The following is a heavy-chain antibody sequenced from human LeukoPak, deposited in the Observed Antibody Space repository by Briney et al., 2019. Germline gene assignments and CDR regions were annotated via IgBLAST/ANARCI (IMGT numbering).Heavy chain of an antibody. Sequence: ASVKVSCKASGYTFTSYYMHWVRQAPGQGLEWMGIINPSGGSTSYAQKLQGRVTMTRDMSTSTVYMELSSLRSEDTAVYYCARDKEGRPDGYCSSTSCYDNWFDPWGQGTLVTVSS. CDR1: GYTFTSYY. CDR3: ARDKEGRPDGYCSSTSCYDNWFDP. D-gene: IGHD2-2*03. J-gene: IGHJ5*02. CDR2: INPSGGST. V-gene: IGHV1-46*01.